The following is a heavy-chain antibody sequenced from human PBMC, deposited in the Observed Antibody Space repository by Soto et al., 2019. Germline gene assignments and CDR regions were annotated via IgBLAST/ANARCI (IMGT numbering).Heavy chain of an antibody. CDR2: IYYSGGT. D-gene: IGHD6-19*01. CDR3: TREQSDDNYFDP. Sequence: SQTLSLSCTVPGAALSSGGYFYTWVRQPPGKGLEWLGYIYYSGGTNYNPSLKSRVTISLDKSKSQFSLRLISVTAAYTAVYYCTREQSDDNYFDPWGQGTLVTGSS. CDR1: GAALSSGGYF. J-gene: IGHJ5*02. V-gene: IGHV4-61*08.